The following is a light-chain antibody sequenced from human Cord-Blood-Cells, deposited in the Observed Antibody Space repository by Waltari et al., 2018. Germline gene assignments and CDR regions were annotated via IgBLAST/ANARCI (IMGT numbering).Light chain of an antibody. CDR3: QQYNSCPLT. CDR1: QSISSW. CDR2: KAS. V-gene: IGKV1-5*03. Sequence: DIQMTQSPSTLSASVGDRVTITCRASQSISSWLAWYQQKPGKAPKLLIYKASSLESGVPSRFSGSGSGTEFTLTISSLQPDDFATYYCQQYNSCPLTFGGVTKVEIK. J-gene: IGKJ4*01.